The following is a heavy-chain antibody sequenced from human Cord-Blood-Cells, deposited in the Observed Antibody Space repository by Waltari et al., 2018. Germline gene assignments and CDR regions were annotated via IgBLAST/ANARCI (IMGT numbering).Heavy chain of an antibody. Sequence: EVQLVQSGDEVKKPGESLKLSFKGSGYSFTSYWIGWVRPVPGKCMDWMGIIYPGNSYTRYSPSFQGQVTISADKSISTAYLQWSSLKASDTAMYYCARGDTNYSNYPGYYYGMDVWGQGTTVTVSS. J-gene: IGHJ6*02. CDR3: ARGDTNYSNYPGYYYGMDV. CDR2: IYPGNSYT. V-gene: IGHV5-51*01. CDR1: GYSFTSYW. D-gene: IGHD4-4*01.